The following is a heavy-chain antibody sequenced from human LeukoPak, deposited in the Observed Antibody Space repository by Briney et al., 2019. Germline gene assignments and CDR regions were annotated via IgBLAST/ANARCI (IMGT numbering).Heavy chain of an antibody. Sequence: GGSLRLSCAASGFTFSTYTMNWVRQTPGKGPEWVSSISSRSSFIYYADSLKGRFTISRDNAKNSLYLQVNSLRAEDTAVYYCARAGVRAFDIWGQGTMVTVSS. D-gene: IGHD3-10*02. V-gene: IGHV3-21*01. CDR3: ARAGVRAFDI. CDR1: GFTFSTYT. CDR2: ISSRSSFI. J-gene: IGHJ3*02.